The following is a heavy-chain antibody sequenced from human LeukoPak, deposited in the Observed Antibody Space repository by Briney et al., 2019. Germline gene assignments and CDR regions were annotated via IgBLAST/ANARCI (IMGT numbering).Heavy chain of an antibody. CDR2: IYYSGST. Sequence: SETLSLTCTVSGGSVISSSYYWGWIRQPPGKGLEWFGSIYYSGSTYYNPSLKSRVTISVDTSKNQFSLKLSSVTAADTAVYYCARVVPAASLSLYYYYYGMDVWGQGTTVTVSS. J-gene: IGHJ6*02. V-gene: IGHV4-39*01. CDR1: GGSVISSSYY. D-gene: IGHD2-2*01. CDR3: ARVVPAASLSLYYYYYGMDV.